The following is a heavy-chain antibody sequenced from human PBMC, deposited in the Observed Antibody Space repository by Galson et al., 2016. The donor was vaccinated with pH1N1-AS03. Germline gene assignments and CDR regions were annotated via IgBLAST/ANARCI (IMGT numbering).Heavy chain of an antibody. CDR2: TYYNSKWSF. CDR3: ARGWLASGFYY. J-gene: IGHJ4*02. V-gene: IGHV6-1*01. Sequence: CAISGDSVSVHSGGWNWIRQSPSRGLEWLGRTYYNSKWSFDYAISVRSRITINSDISKNQFSLQLNSVTPEDTALYYCARGWLASGFYYWGQGTQVTVSS. CDR1: GDSVSVHSGG. D-gene: IGHD5-12*01.